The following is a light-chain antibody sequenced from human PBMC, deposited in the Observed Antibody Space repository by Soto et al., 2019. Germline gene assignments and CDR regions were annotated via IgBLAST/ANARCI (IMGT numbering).Light chain of an antibody. Sequence: EIVLTQSPGTLSLSPGERATLSCRASQSVSSSYLAWYQQKPGQAPRLLIYGASSRATGIPDRFSGSGSGKDFTLTISRLEPEYFAVYYCQQYGRSPRFTFGPGTKVDIK. CDR3: QQYGRSPRFT. J-gene: IGKJ3*01. V-gene: IGKV3-20*01. CDR1: QSVSSSY. CDR2: GAS.